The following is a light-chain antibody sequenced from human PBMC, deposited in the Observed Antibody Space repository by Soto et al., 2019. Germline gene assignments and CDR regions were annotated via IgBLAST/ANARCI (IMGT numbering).Light chain of an antibody. CDR2: AAS. V-gene: IGKV1-8*01. J-gene: IGKJ5*01. Sequence: AIRITQSPASLAASTGDRVTITCRASQGISSYLAWYQQKPGKAPKLLIYAASTLQSGVPSRFSGSGSGTDFTLTISCLQSEDFATYYCQQSYSTSITFGQGTRLEIK. CDR1: QGISSY. CDR3: QQSYSTSIT.